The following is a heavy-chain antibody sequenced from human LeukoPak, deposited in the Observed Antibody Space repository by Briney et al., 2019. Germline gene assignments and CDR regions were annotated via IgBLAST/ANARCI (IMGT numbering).Heavy chain of an antibody. J-gene: IGHJ4*02. Sequence: SETLSLTCAVYGGSFSGYYWSWIRQPPGKGLEWIGYIYYSGSTNYNPSLESRVTISVDTSKNQFSLKVSSVTAADTAVYYCARGLGIVGATNFDYWGQGTLVTVSS. D-gene: IGHD1-26*01. CDR3: ARGLGIVGATNFDY. V-gene: IGHV4-59*01. CDR2: IYYSGST. CDR1: GGSFSGYY.